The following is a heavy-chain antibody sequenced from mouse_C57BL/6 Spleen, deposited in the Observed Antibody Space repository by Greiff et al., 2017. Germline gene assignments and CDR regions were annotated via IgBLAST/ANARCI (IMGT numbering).Heavy chain of an antibody. Sequence: QVQLQQPGAELVKPGASVKMSCKASGYTFTSYWITWVKQRPGQGLEWIGDIYPGSGSTNYNEKFKSKATLTVDTSSSTAYMQLSSLTSEDSAVYYCAREGIDYGAMDYWGQGTSVTVSS. CDR1: GYTFTSYW. CDR3: AREGIDYGAMDY. D-gene: IGHD1-1*02. J-gene: IGHJ4*01. CDR2: IYPGSGST. V-gene: IGHV1-55*01.